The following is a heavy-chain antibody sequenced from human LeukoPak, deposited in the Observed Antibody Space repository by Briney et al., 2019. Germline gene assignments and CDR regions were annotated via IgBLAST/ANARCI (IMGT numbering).Heavy chain of an antibody. J-gene: IGHJ3*02. V-gene: IGHV3-21*01. Sequence: GGSLRLSCAASRFTFRSYSMNWVRQAPGKGLEWVSTISSSSSYIYYADSVKGRFTISRDNAKNSLYLQMNSLRAEDTAVYYCARLYSSSWYSAFDIWGQGTMVTVSS. D-gene: IGHD6-13*01. CDR2: ISSSSSYI. CDR3: ARLYSSSWYSAFDI. CDR1: RFTFRSYS.